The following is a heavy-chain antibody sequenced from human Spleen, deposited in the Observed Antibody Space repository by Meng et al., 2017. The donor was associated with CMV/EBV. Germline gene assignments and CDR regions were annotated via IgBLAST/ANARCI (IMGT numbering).Heavy chain of an antibody. Sequence: ASVKVSCKPFGYSLTDHYVHWVRQAPGQGLEWMGWIHPKSGGTHYAQKFQGRVTMTRDTSITTAYMELNSLRSDDTAVYYCARDNGNYGMDVWGQGTTVTVSS. CDR2: IHPKSGGT. CDR1: GYSLTDHY. J-gene: IGHJ6*02. CDR3: ARDNGNYGMDV. V-gene: IGHV1-2*02.